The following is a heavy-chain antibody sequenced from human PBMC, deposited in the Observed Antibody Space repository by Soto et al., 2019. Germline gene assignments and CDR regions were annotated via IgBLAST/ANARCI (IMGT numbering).Heavy chain of an antibody. CDR2: IFFTGNT. V-gene: IGHV4-39*01. CDR1: GGSISTSSHY. Sequence: QLQLQESGPGLLQPSETLSLSCTVSGGSISTSSHYWGWIRQPPGKGLEWIGSIFFTGNTSYNPSLMSLVTISVDTSINQFSLRLSSVTATDTAVYYCAIVRMWFGELPSNFDFWGQGTQVTVSS. CDR3: AIVRMWFGELPSNFDF. J-gene: IGHJ4*02. D-gene: IGHD3-10*01.